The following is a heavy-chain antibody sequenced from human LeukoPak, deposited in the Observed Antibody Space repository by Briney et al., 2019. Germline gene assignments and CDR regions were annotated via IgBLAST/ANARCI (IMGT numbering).Heavy chain of an antibody. CDR1: GFTFGDYA. CDR2: IRSKAYGGTT. J-gene: IGHJ4*02. Sequence: PGGSLRLSCTASGFTFGDYAMSWFRQAPGKGLEWVGFIRSKAYGGTTEYAASVKGRFTISRDDSKSIAYLQMNSLRTEDTAVYYCTRGDCSSNPCYACYWGQGTLVTVSS. V-gene: IGHV3-49*03. D-gene: IGHD2-2*01. CDR3: TRGDCSSNPCYACY.